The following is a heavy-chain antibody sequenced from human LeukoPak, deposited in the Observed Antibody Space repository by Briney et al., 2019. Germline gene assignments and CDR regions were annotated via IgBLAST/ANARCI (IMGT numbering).Heavy chain of an antibody. J-gene: IGHJ4*02. CDR2: IIPILGIA. Sequence: ASVTVSFKASGGTFSIYAISWVRQAPGQGLEWMGRIIPILGIANYAQKFQGRVTITADKSTSTAYRELSSLRSEDTAVYYCATTPDNWNYVGKDYWGQGTLVTVSS. V-gene: IGHV1-69*04. D-gene: IGHD1-7*01. CDR3: ATTPDNWNYVGKDY. CDR1: GGTFSIYA.